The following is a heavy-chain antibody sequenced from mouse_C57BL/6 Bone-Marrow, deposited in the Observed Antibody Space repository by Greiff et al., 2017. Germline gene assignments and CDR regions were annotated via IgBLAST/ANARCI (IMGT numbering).Heavy chain of an antibody. D-gene: IGHD2-3*01. CDR1: GFNIKDYY. Sequence: VQLQQSGAELVKPGASVKLSCTASGFNIKDYYMHWVKQRTEQGLEWIGRIDPEDGETKYATKFQGKATITADTSSNTAYLQLSRLTSEDTAVYYCASYDGYPIFDYWGQGTTLTVSS. CDR3: ASYDGYPIFDY. J-gene: IGHJ2*01. CDR2: IDPEDGET. V-gene: IGHV14-2*01.